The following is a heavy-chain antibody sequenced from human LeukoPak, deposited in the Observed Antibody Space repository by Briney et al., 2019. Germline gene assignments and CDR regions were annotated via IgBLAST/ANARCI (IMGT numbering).Heavy chain of an antibody. J-gene: IGHJ4*02. V-gene: IGHV3-30-3*02. CDR3: AKDPGSGSYYNGYFDY. Sequence: GRSLRLSCAASGFTFSSYAMHWVRQAPGKGLEWVAVISYDGSNKYYADSVKGRFTISRDNSKNTLYLQMNSLRAEDTAVYYCAKDPGSGSYYNGYFDYWGQGTLVTVSS. CDR2: ISYDGSNK. CDR1: GFTFSSYA. D-gene: IGHD3-10*01.